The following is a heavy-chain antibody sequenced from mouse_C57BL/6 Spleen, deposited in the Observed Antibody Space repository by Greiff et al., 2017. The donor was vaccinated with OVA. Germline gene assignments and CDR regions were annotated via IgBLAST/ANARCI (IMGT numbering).Heavy chain of an antibody. CDR3: TRLYYDPWYFDV. CDR1: GFTFSSYA. J-gene: IGHJ1*03. CDR2: ISSGGDYT. D-gene: IGHD2-4*01. V-gene: IGHV5-9-1*02. Sequence: EVKLMESGAGLVKPGGSLKLSCAASGFTFSSYAMSWVRQTPEKRLEWVAYISSGGDYTYYADTVKGRFTISRDNARNTLFLQMSSLKSEDTAMDYCTRLYYDPWYFDVWGTGTTVTVAA.